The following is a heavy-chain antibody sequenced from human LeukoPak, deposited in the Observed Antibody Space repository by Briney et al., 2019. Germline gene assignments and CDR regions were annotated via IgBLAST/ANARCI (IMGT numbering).Heavy chain of an antibody. CDR2: IYPGDSDT. CDR3: AKRRYGGSSVGFYYFDY. V-gene: IGHV5-51*01. D-gene: IGHD1-26*01. Sequence: GESLKISCKGSGYSFTSYWIGWVRQMPGKGLEWMGIIYPGDSDTSYSPSFRGQVTISADKSISTAYLQWSSLKASDTAMYYCAKRRYGGSSVGFYYFDYWGQGTLVTVSS. J-gene: IGHJ4*02. CDR1: GYSFTSYW.